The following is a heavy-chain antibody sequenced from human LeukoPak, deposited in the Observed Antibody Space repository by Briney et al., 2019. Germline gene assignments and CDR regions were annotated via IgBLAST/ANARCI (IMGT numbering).Heavy chain of an antibody. J-gene: IGHJ3*02. CDR1: GFTFSSYS. CDR3: ARDRGPSSYSSDNDAFDI. Sequence: GGSLRLSCAASGFTFSSYSMNWVRQAPGKGLEWVSYISSSSSTIYYADSVKGRFTISRDNAKNSLYLQMNSLRAEDTAVYYCARDRGPSSYSSDNDAFDIWGQGTMVTVSS. D-gene: IGHD6-25*01. V-gene: IGHV3-48*04. CDR2: ISSSSSTI.